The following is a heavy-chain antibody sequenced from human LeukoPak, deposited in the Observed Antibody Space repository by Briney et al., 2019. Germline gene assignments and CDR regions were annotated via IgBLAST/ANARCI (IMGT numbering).Heavy chain of an antibody. V-gene: IGHV3-74*01. J-gene: IGHJ3*02. CDR3: TRSGRGGAFDI. D-gene: IGHD1-26*01. CDR1: GFTFSSYW. CDR2: IYSDGSRT. Sequence: GGSLRLSCAASGFTFSSYWMHWVRQGPGKGLVWVSRIYSDGSRTTYADSVKGRFTISGDNAKNTLYLQMNSLRVEDTAMYYCTRSGRGGAFDIWGRGTMVTVSS.